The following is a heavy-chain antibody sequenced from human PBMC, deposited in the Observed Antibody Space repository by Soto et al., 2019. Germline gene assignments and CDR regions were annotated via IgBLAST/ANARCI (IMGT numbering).Heavy chain of an antibody. CDR1: GFTFSSYW. Sequence: GGSLRLSCAASGFTFSSYWMHWVRQAPGKGLEWVADIKQDGSKKYYVDSVKGRFTISRDNAKNSLYLQMNSLRAEDSVVYYCARDSLIGLRIVEAGSAFDLRGQGTMVTV. CDR2: IKQDGSKK. CDR3: ARDSLIGLRIVEAGSAFDL. J-gene: IGHJ3*01. V-gene: IGHV3-7*01. D-gene: IGHD6-13*01.